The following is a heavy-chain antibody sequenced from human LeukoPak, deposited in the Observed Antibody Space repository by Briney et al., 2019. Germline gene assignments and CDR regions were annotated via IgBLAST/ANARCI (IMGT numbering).Heavy chain of an antibody. CDR1: GFTFSDYY. CDR2: ISSSGSAI. V-gene: IGHV3-11*01. J-gene: IGHJ4*02. Sequence: KPGGSLRLSCAASGFTFSDYYMSWIRQAPGKGLEWVSYISSSGSAIYYADSVKGRFTISRDNAKNSLYLQMNSLRAEDTAVYYCARENLVVVPAAYQSLFDYWGQGTLVTVSS. CDR3: ARENLVVVPAAYQSLFDY. D-gene: IGHD2-2*01.